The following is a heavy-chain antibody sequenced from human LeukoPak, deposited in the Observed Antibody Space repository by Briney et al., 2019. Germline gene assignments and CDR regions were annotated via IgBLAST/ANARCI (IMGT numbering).Heavy chain of an antibody. CDR1: GFTFSSYK. D-gene: IGHD3-22*01. CDR2: ISGSGGST. V-gene: IGHV3-23*01. Sequence: GGSLRLSCADSGFTFSSYKMRWVRQAPGKGLEWVSAISGSGGSTYYADSVKGRFTISRDNSKNTLYLQMNSLSAEDTALHYCPKEGPVLIVVVRAADYWGQGTLVTVSS. CDR3: PKEGPVLIVVVRAADY. J-gene: IGHJ4*02.